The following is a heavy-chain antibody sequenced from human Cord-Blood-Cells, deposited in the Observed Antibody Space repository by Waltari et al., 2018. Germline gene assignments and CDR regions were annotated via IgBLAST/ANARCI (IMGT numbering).Heavy chain of an antibody. CDR3: ARPNSGSYYDAFDI. D-gene: IGHD1-26*01. V-gene: IGHV1-2*02. Sequence: QVQLVQSGAEVKKTGASMQVSCKDLGYTFTAYYMNLVRQGPGQGLEWMGWINPNSGGTNYAQKFQGRVTMNRDTSISTAYMELSRLRSDDTAVYYCARPNSGSYYDAFDIWGQGTMVTVSS. J-gene: IGHJ3*02. CDR1: GYTFTAYY. CDR2: INPNSGGT.